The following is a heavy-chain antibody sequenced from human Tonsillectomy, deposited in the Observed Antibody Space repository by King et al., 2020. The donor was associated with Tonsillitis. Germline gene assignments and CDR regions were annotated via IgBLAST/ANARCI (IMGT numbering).Heavy chain of an antibody. Sequence: VQLVQSGAEVKKPGSSVKVSCKASGGTLSSYGISWVRQAPGQGLECMGGIIPLFGTANYAQKFQGRVTITADESTNTAHMELSSLRSEDTAVYFCAREGKWTQPYDAFDIWGQGTLVTVSS. V-gene: IGHV1-69*01. CDR1: GGTLSSYG. J-gene: IGHJ3*02. CDR2: IIPLFGTA. D-gene: IGHD1-26*01. CDR3: AREGKWTQPYDAFDI.